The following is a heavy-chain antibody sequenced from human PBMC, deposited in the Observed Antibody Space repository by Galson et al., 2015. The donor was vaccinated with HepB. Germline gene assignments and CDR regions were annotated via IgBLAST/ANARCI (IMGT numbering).Heavy chain of an antibody. Sequence: SLRLSCAGAGFTFSTYGMHWVRQAPGKGLEWVAVISYDGGDKYIDSLKGRFTISRDNSKNTVYLEMNSLRPEDTAVYYCAKDRGVQYSLDNWGQGTLVIVSS. CDR1: GFTFSTYG. V-gene: IGHV3-30*18. J-gene: IGHJ4*02. D-gene: IGHD2-21*01. CDR3: AKDRGVQYSLDN. CDR2: ISYDGGDK.